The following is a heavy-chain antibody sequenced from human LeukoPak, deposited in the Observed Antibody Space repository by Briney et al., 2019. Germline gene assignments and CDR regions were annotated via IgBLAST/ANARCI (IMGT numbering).Heavy chain of an antibody. CDR2: ISGSGGST. V-gene: IGHV3-23*01. D-gene: IGHD2-21*02. CDR3: AKLVVVTAIDDY. CDR1: GFTFSSYG. J-gene: IGHJ4*02. Sequence: GSLRLSCAASGFTFSSYGMSCVRQAPGKGREWVSAISGSGGSTYYADSVKGRFTISRYNSKNTLYLQMNSLRAEATAVYYCAKLVVVTAIDDYWGQGTLVTVSS.